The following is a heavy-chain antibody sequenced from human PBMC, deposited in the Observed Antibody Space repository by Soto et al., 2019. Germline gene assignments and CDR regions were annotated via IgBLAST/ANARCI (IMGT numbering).Heavy chain of an antibody. J-gene: IGHJ6*02. CDR1: GVSISSGNW. CDR2: IFHDGTA. CDR3: ARDQAGGTYYYGMDV. V-gene: IGHV4-4*02. D-gene: IGHD3-10*01. Sequence: SETLSLTCAVSGVSISSGNWWTWVRQSPQRGLEYIGEIFHDGTANYNPSLKSRVTMSVDMSSNQVYLRLASVTAADTAIYYCARDQAGGTYYYGMDVWGQGTLVTVSS.